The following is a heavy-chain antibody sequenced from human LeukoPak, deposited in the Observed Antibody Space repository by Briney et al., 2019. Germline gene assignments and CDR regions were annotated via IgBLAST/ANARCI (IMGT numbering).Heavy chain of an antibody. J-gene: IGHJ4*02. CDR2: ISSSSSYI. CDR1: GFTVSGTY. CDR3: ARGGTVR. V-gene: IGHV3-21*01. Sequence: TGGSLRLSCAASGFTVSGTYMSWVRQAPGKGLEWVSSISSSSSYIYYADSVKGRFTISRDNAKNSLYLQMNSLRAEDTAVYYCARGGTVRGGQGTLVTVSS. D-gene: IGHD4-17*01.